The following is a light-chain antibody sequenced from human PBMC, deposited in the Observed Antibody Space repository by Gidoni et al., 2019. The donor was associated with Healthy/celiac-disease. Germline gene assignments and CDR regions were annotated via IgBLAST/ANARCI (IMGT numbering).Light chain of an antibody. J-gene: IGKJ1*01. V-gene: IGKV1-27*01. CDR3: QKYNSVPWT. Sequence: DIQMTQSPSSLSASVGDRVTITCRASQGISTYLAWYQHKPGKVPKLLIYTASTLQSGVPSRFSCSGSGTDFTLTISSLQPEDVATYYCQKYNSVPWTFGQGTKVEIK. CDR1: QGISTY. CDR2: TAS.